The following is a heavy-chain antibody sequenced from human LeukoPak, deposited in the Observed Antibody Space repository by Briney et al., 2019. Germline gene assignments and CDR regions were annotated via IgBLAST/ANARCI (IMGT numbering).Heavy chain of an antibody. CDR2: ISSSSSTI. J-gene: IGHJ4*02. CDR1: GFTFSSYI. Sequence: GSLRLSCAASGFTFSSYIMNWVRPAPGKGLEWVSYISSSSSTIYYADSVKGRYTISRDNAKNSLYLQMNSLRAEDTAVYYCARDRPMVRLFDYWGQGTLVTVSS. D-gene: IGHD3-10*01. V-gene: IGHV3-48*04. CDR3: ARDRPMVRLFDY.